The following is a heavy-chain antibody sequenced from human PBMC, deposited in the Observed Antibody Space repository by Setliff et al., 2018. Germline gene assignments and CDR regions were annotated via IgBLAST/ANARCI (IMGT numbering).Heavy chain of an antibody. D-gene: IGHD2-21*01. CDR2: IIPDNGKT. Sequence: ASVKVSCKSSGYTFTTYAMHWLRQAPGQRLEWMGWIIPDNGKTEYSEEFQDRVTFTTDTSATTAYMDLRSLRSDDMAVFYCARGYCDGIGCPAPLYYFDSWGQGTLVTVSS. CDR1: GYTFTTYA. CDR3: ARGYCDGIGCPAPLYYFDS. V-gene: IGHV1-3*03. J-gene: IGHJ4*02.